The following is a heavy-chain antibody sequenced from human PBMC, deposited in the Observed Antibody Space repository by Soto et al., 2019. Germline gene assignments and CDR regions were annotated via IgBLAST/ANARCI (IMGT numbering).Heavy chain of an antibody. Sequence: QLQLQESGPGLLKPSETLSLTCTVSGGSVSSSNYYCGWIRQSPGKGLEWIGSIYYSGSTYYNPSLESRVTISVDKSKNQFSLKVISVTAADTAVYYCARLEGLATISYYFDYWGQGTLVTVSS. CDR2: IYYSGST. J-gene: IGHJ4*02. V-gene: IGHV4-39*01. CDR3: ARLEGLATISYYFDY. D-gene: IGHD3-9*01. CDR1: GGSVSSSNYY.